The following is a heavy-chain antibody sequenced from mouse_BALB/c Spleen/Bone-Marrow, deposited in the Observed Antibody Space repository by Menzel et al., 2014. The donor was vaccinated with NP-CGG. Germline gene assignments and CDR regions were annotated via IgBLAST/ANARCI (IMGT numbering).Heavy chain of an antibody. Sequence: VQLQQSGAELVKPGASVKMSCKASGYTFTSYWMHWVKQRPGQGLEWIGVIDPSDSYTSYNQKFKGKATLTVDTSSSTAYMQLSSLTSEDSAVYYCTRSRDYGNWFAYWGRGTLVTVSA. CDR2: IDPSDSYT. D-gene: IGHD2-1*01. CDR1: GYTFTSYW. CDR3: TRSRDYGNWFAY. V-gene: IGHV1S127*01. J-gene: IGHJ3*01.